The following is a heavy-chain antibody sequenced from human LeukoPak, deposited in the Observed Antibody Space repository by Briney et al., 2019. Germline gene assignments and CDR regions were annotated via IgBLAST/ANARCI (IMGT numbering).Heavy chain of an antibody. CDR2: IYWDDDK. V-gene: IGHV2-5*02. D-gene: IGHD3-10*01. CDR3: ARIPAPPDYYGARSSDHFDF. Sequence: ESGPTLVNPTQTLTLTCTFSGFSLRTSGVGVGWIRQPPGKALEWLSLIYWDDDKRYSPSLKSRLTITKDTSKNHVVLTMTNMDPVDTATYYCARIPAPPDYYGARSSDHFDFWGQGTLVTVSS. J-gene: IGHJ4*02. CDR1: GFSLRTSGVG.